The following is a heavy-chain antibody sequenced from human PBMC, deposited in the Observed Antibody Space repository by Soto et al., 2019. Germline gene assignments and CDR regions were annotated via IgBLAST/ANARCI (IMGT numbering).Heavy chain of an antibody. D-gene: IGHD1-26*01. CDR3: ARYSGSYPYYYYGMDV. V-gene: IGHV1-18*01. CDR1: GYTFTSYG. Sequence: GASVKVSCKASGYTFTSYGISWVRQAPGQGLEWMGWISAYNGNTNYAQKLQGRVTMTTDTSTSTAYMELRSLRSDDTAVYYCARYSGSYPYYYYGMDVWGQGTTVIVSS. J-gene: IGHJ6*02. CDR2: ISAYNGNT.